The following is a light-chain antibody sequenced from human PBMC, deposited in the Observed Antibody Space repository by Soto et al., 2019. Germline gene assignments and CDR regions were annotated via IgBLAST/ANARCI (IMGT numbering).Light chain of an antibody. V-gene: IGKV3-20*01. CDR2: DTS. CDR1: QTVSSSY. Sequence: EVVLTQSPGTLSLSPGDRATLSCRANQTVSSSYLVWYQQKPGQAPRLVIYDTSSRATDIPDRFSGSGSGTDFTLTISRLEPEDFTVYYCQHYGTSMWTFGQGTKVDIK. CDR3: QHYGTSMWT. J-gene: IGKJ1*01.